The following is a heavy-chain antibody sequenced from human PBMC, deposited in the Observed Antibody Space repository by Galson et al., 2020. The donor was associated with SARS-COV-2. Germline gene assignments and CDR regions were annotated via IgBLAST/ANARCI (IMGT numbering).Heavy chain of an antibody. D-gene: IGHD3-9*01. V-gene: IGHV3-30*04. CDR3: ARIMYYDIDS. CDR1: GFTFSSYA. J-gene: IGHJ4*02. Sequence: GGSLRLSCAASGFTFSSYAMHWVRQAPGKGLEWVAVISYDGSNKYYADSVKGRFTISRDNSKNTLYLQMNSVRAEDTAVYYCARIMYYDIDSWGQGTLVTVSS. CDR2: ISYDGSNK.